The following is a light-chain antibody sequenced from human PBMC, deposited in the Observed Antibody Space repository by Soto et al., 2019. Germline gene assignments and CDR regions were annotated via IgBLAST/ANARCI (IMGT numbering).Light chain of an antibody. V-gene: IGKV1-5*03. CDR3: QQYNSFPLT. CDR2: KAS. Sequence: DIQMTQSPSTLSASVGDIVAITCRASQSISHWLAWYQQKPGKAPKLLIYKASSLQSGVPSRFSGSGSGTEFTLTISSLQPDDFATYYCQQYNSFPLTFGGGTKVEIK. J-gene: IGKJ4*01. CDR1: QSISHW.